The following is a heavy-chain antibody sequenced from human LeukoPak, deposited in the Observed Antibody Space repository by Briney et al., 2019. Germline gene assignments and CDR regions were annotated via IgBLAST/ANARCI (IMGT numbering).Heavy chain of an antibody. CDR3: ARSSGYMSY. D-gene: IGHD3-22*01. Sequence: SETLSLTCTVSHYSISSNYYWGWIRQPPGRGLEWIGSIYHSGSTYYNPSLKSRVTISVDTSKNQFSLKLTSVTAADTAVYYCARSSGYMSYWGQGTLVTVSS. V-gene: IGHV4-38-2*02. J-gene: IGHJ4*02. CDR1: HYSISSNYY. CDR2: IYHSGST.